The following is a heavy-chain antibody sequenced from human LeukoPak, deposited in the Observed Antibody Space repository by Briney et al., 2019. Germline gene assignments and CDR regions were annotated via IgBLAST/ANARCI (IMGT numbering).Heavy chain of an antibody. CDR1: GFPFSTYE. V-gene: IGHV3-48*03. Sequence: PGGSLRLSCAASGFPFSTYEMNWVRQAPGKGLEWVSYISSSGTTIFYADSVKGRSTISRDNAKNSLFLQMNSLRVEDTAFYYCVRSFGFDPWGQGTLVTVSS. CDR3: VRSFGFDP. CDR2: ISSSGTTI. J-gene: IGHJ5*02.